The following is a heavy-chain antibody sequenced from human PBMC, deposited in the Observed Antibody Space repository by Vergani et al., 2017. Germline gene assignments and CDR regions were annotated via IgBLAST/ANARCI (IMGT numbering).Heavy chain of an antibody. Sequence: EVQLLESGGGLVQPGGSLRLSCAASGFTFSSYAMSWVRQAPGKGLEWVSAISGSGGSKYYANSVKGRFTIARDNFKNTLYLEMNSLRAGDTAVYYCAKGVVGATEGYWGQGTLVTVSS. CDR2: ISGSGGSK. J-gene: IGHJ4*02. D-gene: IGHD1-26*01. V-gene: IGHV3-23*01. CDR1: GFTFSSYA. CDR3: AKGVVGATEGY.